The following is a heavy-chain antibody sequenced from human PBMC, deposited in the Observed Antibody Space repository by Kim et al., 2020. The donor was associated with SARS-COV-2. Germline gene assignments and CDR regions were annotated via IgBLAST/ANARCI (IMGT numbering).Heavy chain of an antibody. CDR3: ARDGIAAAGNYYYVGREV. J-gene: IGHJ6*01. CDR1: GFTFSSYS. D-gene: IGHD6-13*01. Sequence: GGSLRLSCAASGFTFSSYSMSWVRQAPGKGLEWVANIKQDGSEKYYVDSVKGRFTISRDNAKNSLYLQMNSLRAEDTAVYYCARDGIAAAGNYYYVGREVGAEDTGVPLL. V-gene: IGHV3-7*03. CDR2: IKQDGSEK.